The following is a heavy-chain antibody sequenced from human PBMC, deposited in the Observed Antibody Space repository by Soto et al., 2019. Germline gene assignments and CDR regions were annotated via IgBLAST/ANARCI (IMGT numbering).Heavy chain of an antibody. J-gene: IGHJ4*02. CDR2: IYSGGRN. V-gene: IGHV4-4*07. D-gene: IGHD6-13*01. CDR1: GGSISSFY. Sequence: PSKPLSLTCTVSGGSISSFYCSWIRQPAGKGLEWIGRIYSGGRNNYNPSLKSRVTMSVGTSKDQFSLRLSSVTAADTAMYYCARGSSRWDYWGQGTLVTVSS. CDR3: ARGSSRWDY.